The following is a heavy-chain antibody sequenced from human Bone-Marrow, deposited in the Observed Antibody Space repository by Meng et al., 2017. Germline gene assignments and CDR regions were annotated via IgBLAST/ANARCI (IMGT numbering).Heavy chain of an antibody. CDR1: GGTFSSYA. CDR2: IIPIFGTA. CDR3: ARGLPVLGESGTNHGMDV. D-gene: IGHD3-16*01. Sequence: SVKVSCKASGGTFSSYAISWVRQAPGQGLEWMGGIIPIFGTANYAQKFQGRVTITTDESTSTAYMELRSLRSGDTAVYYCARGLPVLGESGTNHGMDVWGQETTVTVSS. J-gene: IGHJ6*02. V-gene: IGHV1-69*05.